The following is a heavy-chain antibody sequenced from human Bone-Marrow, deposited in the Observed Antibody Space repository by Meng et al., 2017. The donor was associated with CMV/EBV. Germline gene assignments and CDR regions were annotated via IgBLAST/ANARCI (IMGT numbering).Heavy chain of an antibody. CDR1: GGSISSSSYY. D-gene: IGHD3-3*01. CDR2: IYYSGST. Sequence: SETLSLTCTVSGGSISSSSYYWGWIRQPPGKGLEWIGSIYYSGSTYYNPSLKSRFTISVDTSKNQFSLKLSSVTAADTAVYYCARGTYYDFWSGYLRYGMDVWGQGTTVTVSS. J-gene: IGHJ6*02. CDR3: ARGTYYDFWSGYLRYGMDV. V-gene: IGHV4-39*07.